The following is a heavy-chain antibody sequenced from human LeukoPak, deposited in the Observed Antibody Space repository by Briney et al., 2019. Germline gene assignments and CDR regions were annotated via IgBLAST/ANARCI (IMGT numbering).Heavy chain of an antibody. V-gene: IGHV3-23*01. CDR3: AKDGSNYFDY. CDR2: VGGSDGRT. CDR1: GFTFSTYN. J-gene: IGHJ4*02. Sequence: GGSLRLSCAASGFTFSTYNMNWVRQAPGKGLEWVSAVGGSDGRTYYAAFVKGRFTIYRDNSKNTLYLQMNSLRAEDTAVYYCAKDGSNYFDYWGQGTLDSVSS. D-gene: IGHD3/OR15-3a*01.